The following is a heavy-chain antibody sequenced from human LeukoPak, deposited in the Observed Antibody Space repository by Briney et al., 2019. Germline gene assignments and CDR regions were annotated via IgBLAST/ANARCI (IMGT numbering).Heavy chain of an antibody. CDR2: ISHASFT. CDR1: GYSITRACY. V-gene: IGHV4-38-2*02. J-gene: IGHJ5*02. D-gene: IGHD1-26*01. CDR3: GSGEVGEFDP. Sequence: SETLSLTCTGSGYSITRACYWVCVRQSPGKARECIASISHASFTYYNTSFKTRVPISADPSKNHFSLALRSGTPPDTAVYFCGSGEVGEFDPWGQGTLVTVSS.